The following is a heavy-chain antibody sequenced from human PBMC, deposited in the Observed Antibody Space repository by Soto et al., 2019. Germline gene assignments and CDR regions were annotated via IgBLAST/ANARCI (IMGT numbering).Heavy chain of an antibody. CDR3: ARGSRDPVWSGYHDYYYGMDV. CDR2: IFSNDEK. CDR1: GFSLSNARMG. Sequence: SGPYAGEPTETLTLTCTVSGFSLSNARMGVSWIRQPPGKALEWLAHIFSNDEKSYSTSLKSRLTISKDTSKGQVVLTMTNMDPVDTATYYCARGSRDPVWSGYHDYYYGMDVWGQGTTVTVSS. V-gene: IGHV2-26*01. D-gene: IGHD3-3*01. J-gene: IGHJ6*02.